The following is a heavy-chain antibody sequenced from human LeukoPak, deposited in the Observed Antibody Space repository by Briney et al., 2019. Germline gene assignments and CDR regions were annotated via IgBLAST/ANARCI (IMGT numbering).Heavy chain of an antibody. J-gene: IGHJ5*02. CDR3: AKDSIGFFCSGGSCRQYNWFDP. D-gene: IGHD2-15*01. CDR1: GFTFDDYA. V-gene: IGHV3-9*01. CDR2: TSWNSGSI. Sequence: GRSLRLSCAASGFTFDDYAMHGVRQAPGKGLDWVSGTSWNSGSIGYADSVKGRFTISRDNAKNSLYLQMNSLRAEDTALYYCAKDSIGFFCSGGSCRQYNWFDPWGQGTLVTVSS.